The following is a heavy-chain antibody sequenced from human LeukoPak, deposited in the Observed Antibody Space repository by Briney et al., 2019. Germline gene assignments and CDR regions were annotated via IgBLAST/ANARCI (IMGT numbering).Heavy chain of an antibody. CDR3: ARDGLRPVRD. J-gene: IGHJ4*02. Sequence: GGSLRLSCAASGFTFSSYWMHWVRQAPGKGLVRVSRINSDGSSTSYADSVKGRFTISRDNAKNSLYLQMNSLRAEDTAVYYCARDGLRPVRDWGQGTLVTVSS. D-gene: IGHD3-10*01. V-gene: IGHV3-74*01. CDR2: INSDGSST. CDR1: GFTFSSYW.